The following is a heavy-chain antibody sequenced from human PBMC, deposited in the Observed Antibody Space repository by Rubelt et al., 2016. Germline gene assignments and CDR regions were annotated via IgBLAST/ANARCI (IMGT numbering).Heavy chain of an antibody. CDR3: ARGAMIHGWLWAN. CDR2: IKQDESET. V-gene: IGHV3-7*01. Sequence: EVQLVESGGGLVQPGGSLRLSCAASGFTFSSYSMRWVRQAQGKGLEWVANIKQDESETYYVDSVKGRFTIYRDNAKNSWYLKMNSLRAEDTAVYYWARGAMIHGWLWANWGQGTLVTVSS. CDR1: GFTFSSYS. D-gene: IGHD3-22*01. J-gene: IGHJ4*02.